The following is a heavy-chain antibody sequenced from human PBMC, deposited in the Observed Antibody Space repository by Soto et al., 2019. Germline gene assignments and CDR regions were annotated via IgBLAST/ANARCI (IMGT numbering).Heavy chain of an antibody. D-gene: IGHD7-27*01. CDR1: GFPFTSYG. CDR3: ARKLGVGHYPFRH. CDR2: INTNGNR. J-gene: IGHJ4*02. V-gene: IGHV3-23*01. Sequence: GGSLRLSCAASGFPFTSYGVSWVRQAPGKGLEWVSTINTNGNRHYADSVKGRFTISRDSSESMLYLDMNNLRAEDTALYYCARKLGVGHYPFRHWGQGTLVTVSS.